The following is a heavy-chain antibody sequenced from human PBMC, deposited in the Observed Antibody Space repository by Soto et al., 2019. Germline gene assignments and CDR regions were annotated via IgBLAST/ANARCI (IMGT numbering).Heavy chain of an antibody. CDR2: IYYSGST. CDR1: GASISVYS. J-gene: IGHJ4*02. Sequence: SETLSLTCTFSGASISVYSWSWIRQPPGKGLEWIGYIYYSGSTNYNPSLKSRVAISVDTSKNQFSLKLSSVTAADTAVYYCARSTDSSGWRFDYWGQGTQVTVS. V-gene: IGHV4-59*01. CDR3: ARSTDSSGWRFDY. D-gene: IGHD6-19*01.